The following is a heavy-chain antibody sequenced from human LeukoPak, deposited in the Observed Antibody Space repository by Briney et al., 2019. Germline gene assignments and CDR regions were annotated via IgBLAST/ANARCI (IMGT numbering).Heavy chain of an antibody. Sequence: PSETLSVTCAVHGGSFSGYNWCSVREPPGKGGEWVGEINHSGSTNYNPSLKSRVTISVDTSKNQFSLKLGSVTAADTAVYYCARISGGVYYYYYYGMDVWGRGTTVTVSS. CDR3: ARISGGVYYYYYYGMDV. CDR1: GGSFSGYN. J-gene: IGHJ6*02. V-gene: IGHV4-34*01. CDR2: INHSGST. D-gene: IGHD3-10*01.